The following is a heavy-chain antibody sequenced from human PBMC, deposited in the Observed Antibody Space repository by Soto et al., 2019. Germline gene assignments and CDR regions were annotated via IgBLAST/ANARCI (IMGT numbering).Heavy chain of an antibody. D-gene: IGHD5-12*01. V-gene: IGHV3-23*01. Sequence: GGSLRLSCAASGFTFSSYAMSWVRQAPGKGLEWVSGISGTGGSTYYADSVKGRFTISRDNSKNTLYLQMNSLRAEDTAVYYCAKDGGYDLGGGYFDYWGQGTLVTVSS. CDR3: AKDGGYDLGGGYFDY. CDR2: ISGTGGST. CDR1: GFTFSSYA. J-gene: IGHJ4*02.